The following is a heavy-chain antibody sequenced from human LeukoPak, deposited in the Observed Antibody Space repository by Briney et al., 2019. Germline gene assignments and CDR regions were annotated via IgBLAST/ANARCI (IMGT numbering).Heavy chain of an antibody. Sequence: SVKVSCKASGGTFSSYDISWVRQAPGQGLEWMGAIIPIFGTANYAQKFQGRVTITADKSTSTAYMELSSLRSEDTAVYYCARRYDKNAFDIWGQGTVVTVSS. D-gene: IGHD3-10*01. V-gene: IGHV1-69*06. CDR3: ARRYDKNAFDI. CDR1: GGTFSSYD. J-gene: IGHJ3*02. CDR2: IIPIFGTA.